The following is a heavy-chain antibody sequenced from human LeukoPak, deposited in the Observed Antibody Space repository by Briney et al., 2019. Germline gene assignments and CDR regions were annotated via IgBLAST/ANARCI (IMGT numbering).Heavy chain of an antibody. CDR2: ISGSGGST. V-gene: IGHV3-23*01. CDR3: AKDLSYYDFWSGYYVLDY. CDR1: GFIFGSYA. D-gene: IGHD3-3*01. J-gene: IGHJ4*02. Sequence: GGSLRLSCAASGFIFGSYAMSWVRQAPGKGLEWVSAISGSGGSTYYVDSVKGRFTISRGNSKNTLYLQMNSLRAEDTAVYYCAKDLSYYDFWSGYYVLDYWGQGTLVTVSS.